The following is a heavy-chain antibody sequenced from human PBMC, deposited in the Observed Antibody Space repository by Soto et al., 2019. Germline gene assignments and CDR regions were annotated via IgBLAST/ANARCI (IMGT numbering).Heavy chain of an antibody. V-gene: IGHV3-66*01. J-gene: IGHJ4*02. Sequence: GGSLRLSCSASGFTFSSYAMSWVRQAPGKGLEWVSVIYSGGSTYYADSVKGRFTISRDNSKDTLYLQMNSLRAEDTAVYYCASNLYPPDDYWGQGTLVTVSS. CDR2: IYSGGST. CDR3: ASNLYPPDDY. CDR1: GFTFSSYA.